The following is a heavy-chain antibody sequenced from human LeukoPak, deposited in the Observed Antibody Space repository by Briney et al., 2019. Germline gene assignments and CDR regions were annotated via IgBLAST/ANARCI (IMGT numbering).Heavy chain of an antibody. D-gene: IGHD3-22*01. CDR2: IWYDGSNK. Sequence: GGSLRLSCAASGFTFSSYGMHWVRQAPGKGLEGVAVIWYDGSNKYYADSVKGRFTISRDNSKNTLYLQMNSVRAEDTAVYYCARKLYYYNSGGSVGHAGWFDPWGQGTLVTVSS. CDR1: GFTFSSYG. J-gene: IGHJ5*02. V-gene: IGHV3-33*01. CDR3: ARKLYYYNSGGSVGHAGWFDP.